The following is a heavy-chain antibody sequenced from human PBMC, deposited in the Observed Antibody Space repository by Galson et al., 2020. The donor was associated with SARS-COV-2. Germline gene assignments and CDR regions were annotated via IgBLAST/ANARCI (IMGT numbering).Heavy chain of an antibody. Sequence: ASVKVSCKASGYTFTSYGISWLRQAPGQGLEWMGWISAYNDNTNYAQKLQGRVTMTTDTSTTTAYMELRSLRSDDTAIYYCARDLRYYYDSSGYRYQHWGQGTLVTVSS. CDR1: GYTFTSYG. CDR3: ARDLRYYYDSSGYRYQH. CDR2: ISAYNDNT. V-gene: IGHV1-18*01. D-gene: IGHD3-22*01. J-gene: IGHJ1*01.